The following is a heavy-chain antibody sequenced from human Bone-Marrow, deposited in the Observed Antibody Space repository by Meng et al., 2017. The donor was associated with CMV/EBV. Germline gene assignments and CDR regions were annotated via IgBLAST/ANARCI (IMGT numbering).Heavy chain of an antibody. V-gene: IGHV1-2*02. J-gene: IGHJ4*02. CDR2: INPNSGGT. CDR1: GYTFTSYD. Sequence: ASVKVSCKASGYTFTSYDINWVRQAPGQGLEWMGWINPNSGGTNYAQKFQGRVTMTRDTSISTAYMELSRLRSDDTAVYYCASLPLGANQASDYWGQGTLVTVSS. D-gene: IGHD1-26*01. CDR3: ASLPLGANQASDY.